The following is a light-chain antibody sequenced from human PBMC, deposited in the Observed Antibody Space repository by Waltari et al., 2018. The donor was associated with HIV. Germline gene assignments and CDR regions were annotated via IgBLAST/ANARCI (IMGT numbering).Light chain of an antibody. V-gene: IGLV2-23*02. Sequence: QSALTQPASVSGSPGQSITISCTGTSSDVGSYNLVSWYQQHPGKAPKLMIYEVSKRPSVVSNRFAGSKSCNTASLTISGLQAEDEADYYCCSYAGSSTSWVFGGGTKLTVL. CDR2: EVS. J-gene: IGLJ3*02. CDR3: CSYAGSSTSWV. CDR1: SSDVGSYNL.